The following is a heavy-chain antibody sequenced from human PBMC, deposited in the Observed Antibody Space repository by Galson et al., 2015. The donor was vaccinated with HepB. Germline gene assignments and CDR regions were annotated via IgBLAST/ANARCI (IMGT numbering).Heavy chain of an antibody. CDR2: ISYDGSNK. D-gene: IGHD3-9*01. J-gene: IGHJ4*02. V-gene: IGHV3-30*04. CDR3: ARDFYDILTGYYGFDY. CDR1: GFTFSSYA. Sequence: SLRLSCAASGFTFSSYAMHWVRQAPGKGLEWVAVISYDGSNKYYADSVKGRFTISRDNSKNTLYLQMNNLRAEDTAVYYCARDFYDILTGYYGFDYWGQGTLVTVSS.